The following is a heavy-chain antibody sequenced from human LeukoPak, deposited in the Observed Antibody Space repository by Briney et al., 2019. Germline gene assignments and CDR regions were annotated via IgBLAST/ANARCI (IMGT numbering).Heavy chain of an antibody. CDR3: ARDLHYGGNSGVGY. Sequence: GASVKVSCKASGYTFTGYYIHWVRQAPGQGLEWMGGIIPIFGTANYAQKFQGRVTITADESTSTAYMELSSLRSEDTAVYYCARDLHYGGNSGVGYWGQGTLVTVSS. CDR2: IIPIFGTA. V-gene: IGHV1-69*13. CDR1: GYTFTGYY. J-gene: IGHJ4*02. D-gene: IGHD4-23*01.